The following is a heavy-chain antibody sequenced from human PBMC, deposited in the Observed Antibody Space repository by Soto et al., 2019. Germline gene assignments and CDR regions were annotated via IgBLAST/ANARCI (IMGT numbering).Heavy chain of an antibody. Sequence: EVQLVESGGGLVQPGGSLRLYCAASGFTFSSYWMHWVRQAPGKGLVWVSRLNSDGSSTSYADSVKGRFTISRDNAKNTLYLQMTSLRAEDTALYYCARVINSQYYYASSGYYHYYYYGMDVWGQGTTVTVSS. V-gene: IGHV3-74*01. D-gene: IGHD3-22*01. CDR2: LNSDGSST. CDR3: ARVINSQYYYASSGYYHYYYYGMDV. CDR1: GFTFSSYW. J-gene: IGHJ6*02.